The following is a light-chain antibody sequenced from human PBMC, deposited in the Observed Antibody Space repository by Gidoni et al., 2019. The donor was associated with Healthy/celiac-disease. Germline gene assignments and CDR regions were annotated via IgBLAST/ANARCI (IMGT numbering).Light chain of an antibody. CDR1: QSISSW. CDR2: DAS. J-gene: IGKJ1*01. V-gene: IGKV1-5*01. CDR3: QQYNTYSPWT. Sequence: DIQMTQSPSTLSASVGDRVTITCRASQSISSWLDWYQQKPGKAPNLLIYDASTLESGVPSRFSGSGSGTDFTLTISSLQPDDFATYYCQQYNTYSPWTFGQGTKVEIK.